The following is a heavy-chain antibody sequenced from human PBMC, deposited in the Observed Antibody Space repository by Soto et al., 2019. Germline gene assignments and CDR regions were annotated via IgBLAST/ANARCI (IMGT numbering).Heavy chain of an antibody. CDR3: AKDFYDYVWGSYRSLRGMDV. Sequence: AGSLRLSCAASVFTFSSYGMHWFRQAPGKGLEWVAVISYDGSNKYYADSVKGRFTISRDNSKNTLYLQMNSLRAEDTAVYYCAKDFYDYVWGSYRSLRGMDVWGQGTTVTVSS. V-gene: IGHV3-30*18. D-gene: IGHD3-16*02. J-gene: IGHJ6*02. CDR2: ISYDGSNK. CDR1: VFTFSSYG.